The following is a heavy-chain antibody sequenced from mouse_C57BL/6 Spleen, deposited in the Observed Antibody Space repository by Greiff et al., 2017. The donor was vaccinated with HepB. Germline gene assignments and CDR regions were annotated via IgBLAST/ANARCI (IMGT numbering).Heavy chain of an antibody. Sequence: VQLQQSGAELVRPGTSVKMSCKASGYTFTNYWIGWAKQRPGHGLEWIGDIYPGGGYTNYNEKFKGKATLTADKSSSTAYMQFSSLTSEDSAIYYCARRTYYSNYEDAMDYWGQGTTLTVSS. CDR3: ARRTYYSNYEDAMDY. CDR2: IYPGGGYT. V-gene: IGHV1-63*01. J-gene: IGHJ2*01. D-gene: IGHD2-5*01. CDR1: GYTFTNYW.